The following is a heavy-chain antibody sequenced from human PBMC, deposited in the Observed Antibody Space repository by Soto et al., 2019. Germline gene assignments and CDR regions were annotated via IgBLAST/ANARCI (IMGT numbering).Heavy chain of an antibody. CDR3: ARLPFVGYCMSTSGYMRGGGDAFDI. D-gene: IGHD2-2*02. J-gene: IGHJ3*02. CDR2: ISAYNGNT. CDR1: GYTFTSYG. V-gene: IGHV1-18*01. Sequence: QVQLVQSGAEVKKPGASVKVSCKASGYTFTSYGISWVRQAPGQGLEWMGWISAYNGNTNYAQKLAGRGTMTTDRHTNRANMELRSQRSDDTAVYYCARLPFVGYCMSTSGYMRGGGDAFDIWGQGTMVTVSS.